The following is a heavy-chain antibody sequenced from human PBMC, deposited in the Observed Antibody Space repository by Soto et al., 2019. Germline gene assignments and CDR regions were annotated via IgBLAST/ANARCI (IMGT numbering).Heavy chain of an antibody. Sequence: ASVKVSCKASGYTFTGYYMHWVRQAPGQGLEWMGWINPNSGGTNYAQKFQGRVTMTRDTSISTAYMELSGLRSDDTAVYYCARDRMGRDSSSSRDYYYYYGMDVWGQGTTVTVSS. CDR2: INPNSGGT. J-gene: IGHJ6*02. CDR1: GYTFTGYY. D-gene: IGHD6-6*01. CDR3: ARDRMGRDSSSSRDYYYYYGMDV. V-gene: IGHV1-2*02.